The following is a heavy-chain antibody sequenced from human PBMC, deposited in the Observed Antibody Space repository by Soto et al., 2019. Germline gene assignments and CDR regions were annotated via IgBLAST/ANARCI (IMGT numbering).Heavy chain of an antibody. J-gene: IGHJ4*02. D-gene: IGHD5-12*01. V-gene: IGHV4-31*03. CDR3: ARGLLRHYYFDY. CDR1: GGSISSGGYY. CDR2: IYYSGST. Sequence: SETLSLTCTVSGGSISSGGYYWSWIRQHPGKGLEWIGYIYYSGSTYYNPSLKSRVTISVDTSKNQFSLKLSSVTAADTAVYYCARGLLRHYYFDYWGQGTLVTVSS.